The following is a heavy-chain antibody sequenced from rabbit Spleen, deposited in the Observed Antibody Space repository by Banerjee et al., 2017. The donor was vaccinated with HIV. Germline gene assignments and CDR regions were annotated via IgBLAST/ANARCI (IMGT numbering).Heavy chain of an antibody. V-gene: IGHV1S45*01. D-gene: IGHD1-1*01. J-gene: IGHJ4*01. CDR2: IVTDSGST. Sequence: QEQLVESGGGLGQPGASLTLTCKASGFSFSSRYWICWVRQAPGKGLEWIGSIVTDSGSTYYASWAKGRFTISKTSSTTVTLQMTSLTAADTATYFCAGGSSAYSEWGPGTLVTVS. CDR3: AGGSSAYSE. CDR1: GFSFSSRYW.